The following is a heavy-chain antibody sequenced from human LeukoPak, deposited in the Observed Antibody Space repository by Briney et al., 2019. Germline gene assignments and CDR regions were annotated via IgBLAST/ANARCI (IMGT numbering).Heavy chain of an antibody. D-gene: IGHD6-19*01. Sequence: GRSLRLSCAASGFTFSSYAMHWVRQAPGKGLEWVAVISYDGSNKYDADSVKGRFTISRDNSKNTLYLQMNSLRAEDTAVYYCASSIAVAGTRDYWGQGTLVTVSS. J-gene: IGHJ4*02. CDR3: ASSIAVAGTRDY. V-gene: IGHV3-30*04. CDR2: ISYDGSNK. CDR1: GFTFSSYA.